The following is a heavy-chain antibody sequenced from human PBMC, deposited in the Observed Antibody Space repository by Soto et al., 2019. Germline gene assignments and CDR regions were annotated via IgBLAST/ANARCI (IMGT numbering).Heavy chain of an antibody. Sequence: GGSLRLSCAASGFTFSSYAMSWVRQAPGKGLEWVSAISGSGGSTYYADSVKGRFTNSRDNYKKTLYLQMNSLRAEDTAVYYCAKDLIRATVTKSWFDPWGQGTLVTVSS. D-gene: IGHD4-17*01. V-gene: IGHV3-23*01. CDR3: AKDLIRATVTKSWFDP. CDR2: ISGSGGST. CDR1: GFTFSSYA. J-gene: IGHJ5*02.